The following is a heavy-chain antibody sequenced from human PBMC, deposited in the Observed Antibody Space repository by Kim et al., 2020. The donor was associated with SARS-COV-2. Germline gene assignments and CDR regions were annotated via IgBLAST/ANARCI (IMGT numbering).Heavy chain of an antibody. CDR2: T. J-gene: IGHJ3*02. V-gene: IGHV1-46*01. Sequence: TSYAQKFQGRVTMTRDTSTSTVYMELSSLRSEDTAVYYCARTQTTNAFDIWGQGTMVTVSS. CDR3: ARTQTTNAFDI. D-gene: IGHD4-17*01.